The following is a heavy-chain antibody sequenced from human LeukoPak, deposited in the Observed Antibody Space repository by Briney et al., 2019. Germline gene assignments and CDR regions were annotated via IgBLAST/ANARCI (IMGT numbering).Heavy chain of an antibody. CDR2: IWYDGSNK. J-gene: IGHJ4*02. V-gene: IGHV3-33*01. D-gene: IGHD6-19*01. CDR1: GFTFSSYG. Sequence: GGSLRLSCAASGFTFSSYGMHWVRQAPGKGLEWVAVIWYDGSNKYYADSVKGRFTISRDNSKNTLYLQMNSLRAEDTAVYYCARPKYSSGWYFDYWGQGTPVTVSS. CDR3: ARPKYSSGWYFDY.